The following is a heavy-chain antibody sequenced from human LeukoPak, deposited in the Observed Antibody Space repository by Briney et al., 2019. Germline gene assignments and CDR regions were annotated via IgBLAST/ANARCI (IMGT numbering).Heavy chain of an antibody. V-gene: IGHV3-21*01. CDR1: GFTFSSYS. D-gene: IGHD3-16*02. CDR3: ARIGYDYVWGSYHKRPDY. CDR2: ISSSSSYI. J-gene: IGHJ4*02. Sequence: PGGSLRLSCAASGFTFSSYSMNWVRQAPGKGLEWVSSISSSSSYIYYADSVKGRFTISRDNAKNSLYLQMNCLRAEDTAVYYCARIGYDYVWGSYHKRPDYWGQGTLVTVSS.